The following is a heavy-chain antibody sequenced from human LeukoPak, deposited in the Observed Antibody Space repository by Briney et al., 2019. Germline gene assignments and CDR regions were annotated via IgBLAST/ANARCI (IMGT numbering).Heavy chain of an antibody. CDR1: GFRFSEYW. D-gene: IGHD2-21*02. J-gene: IGHJ3*02. Sequence: GGSLRLYCGASGFRFSEYWMTWVRQVPGKGLEWVANIKGDGSEKYYVDSTEGRFTISRDNANNSLFLQMNSLRVEDTAIYYCVRDLNPSLGSGGYYDAFDIWGQGTMVTVSS. CDR3: VRDLNPSLGSGGYYDAFDI. CDR2: IKGDGSEK. V-gene: IGHV3-7*01.